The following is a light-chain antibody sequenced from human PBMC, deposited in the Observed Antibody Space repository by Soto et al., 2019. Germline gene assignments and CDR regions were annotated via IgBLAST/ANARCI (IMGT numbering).Light chain of an antibody. J-gene: IGLJ2*01. CDR3: RSYTSSIHVV. CDR1: SSDVGGYNY. Sequence: QSALTQPASVSGSPGQSITISCTGTSSDVGGYNYVSWYQQHPGKAPKLMIYEVSNRPSGVSNRFSGSKSGNTASLTISGLQAEDEADYYCRSYTSSIHVVFGGGTKLTVL. CDR2: EVS. V-gene: IGLV2-14*01.